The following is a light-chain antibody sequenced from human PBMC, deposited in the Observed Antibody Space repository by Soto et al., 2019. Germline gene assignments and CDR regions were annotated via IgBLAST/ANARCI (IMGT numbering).Light chain of an antibody. CDR1: SSNLGAGYD. J-gene: IGLJ3*02. CDR2: GNR. CDR3: QAYDYSLTASV. V-gene: IGLV1-40*01. Sequence: QSVLTQTPSASGTPGQRVTISCTGNSSNLGAGYDVHWYQQLPGAAPKLVIFGNRNRPSGVPERFSGSKSGTSASLAITGLQAEDEADYYCQAYDYSLTASVFGGGTKLTVL.